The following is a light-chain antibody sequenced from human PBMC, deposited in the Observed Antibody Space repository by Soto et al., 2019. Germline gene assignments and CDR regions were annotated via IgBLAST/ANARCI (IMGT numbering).Light chain of an antibody. CDR3: HQYGESPRT. CDR1: QSVSSNS. V-gene: IGKV3-20*01. CDR2: GAS. J-gene: IGKJ1*01. Sequence: EIVLTQSPGTLSLSPGERATLSCRASQSVSSNSLAWYQQKPGQAPRLLIYGASSRATGIPDRFSASGSGTDFTLTISRLEPEDFALYYCHQYGESPRTFGQGTKVEI.